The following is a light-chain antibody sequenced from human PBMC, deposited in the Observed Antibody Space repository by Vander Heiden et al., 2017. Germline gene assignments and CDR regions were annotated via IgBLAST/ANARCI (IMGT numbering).Light chain of an antibody. CDR3: QQRSNWPPT. CDR1: QSVSSY. V-gene: IGKV3-11*01. J-gene: IGKJ4*01. Sequence: EIVLTQSPATLSLSPGERATLSCRASQSVSSYLAWYQQKPGQAPRLLIYDASNRATGIPARFSGSGSGTDCTLTISSLEPEDFAVYYCQQRSNWPPTVGGGTKVEIK. CDR2: DAS.